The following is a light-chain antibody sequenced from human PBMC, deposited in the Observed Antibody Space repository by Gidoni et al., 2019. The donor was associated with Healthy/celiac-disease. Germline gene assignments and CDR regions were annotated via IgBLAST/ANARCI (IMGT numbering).Light chain of an antibody. Sequence: DIQMTQPLSTLSASVGDRVTITCRASQSISSWLAWYQQKPGKAPKLLIYDASSLESGVPSRFSGSGAGTEFTLTISSLQPDDFATYYCQQYNSYSGTFGQGTKVEIK. CDR1: QSISSW. CDR2: DAS. J-gene: IGKJ1*01. CDR3: QQYNSYSGT. V-gene: IGKV1-5*01.